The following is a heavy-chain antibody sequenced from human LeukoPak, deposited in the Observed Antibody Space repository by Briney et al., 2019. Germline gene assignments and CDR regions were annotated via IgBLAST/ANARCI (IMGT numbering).Heavy chain of an antibody. D-gene: IGHD3-10*01. CDR3: TRSFDGERIEY. J-gene: IGHJ4*02. Sequence: PGGSLRLSCTASGFTFGDYAMSWVRQAPGRGLEGVGFIRSKAYGGTTEFAAAVKGRFTISRDDSKSFAYLQTNSLKTGDAVVFYCTRSFDGERIEYWGEGTLVTVSS. CDR2: IRSKAYGGTT. V-gene: IGHV3-49*04. CDR1: GFTFGDYA.